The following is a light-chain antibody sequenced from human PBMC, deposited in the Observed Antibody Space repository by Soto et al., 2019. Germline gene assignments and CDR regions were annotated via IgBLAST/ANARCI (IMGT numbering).Light chain of an antibody. CDR1: QSVSRY. CDR3: QQRNDWPLT. V-gene: IGKV3-11*01. J-gene: IGKJ4*01. Sequence: EIVLTQSPATLSLSPGERATLSCRASQSVSRYLVWYQQKPGQAPRLLIYDASNRATGIPARFSGSGSGTDFTLTISSLEPEDFAFYYCQQRNDWPLTFGGGTKVEIK. CDR2: DAS.